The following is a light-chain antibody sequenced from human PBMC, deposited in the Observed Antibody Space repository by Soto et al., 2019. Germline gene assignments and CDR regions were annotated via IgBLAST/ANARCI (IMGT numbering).Light chain of an antibody. CDR1: HSVSSYY. CDR3: QQCGSSPWT. Sequence: EIVLTQSPGTLSLSLRQRATLSCRASHSVSSYYLAWYQQKPGQAPRLLIYAASSRATGIPDRFSGGGSGTDFTLTISRLEPEDFAVYYCQQCGSSPWTFGQGTKVDIK. V-gene: IGKV3-20*01. CDR2: AAS. J-gene: IGKJ1*01.